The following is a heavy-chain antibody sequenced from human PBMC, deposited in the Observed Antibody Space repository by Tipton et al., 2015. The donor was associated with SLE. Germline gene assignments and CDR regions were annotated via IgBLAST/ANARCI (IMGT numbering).Heavy chain of an antibody. CDR1: GYDFSAYY. CDR3: ARYGSSSGYF. J-gene: IGHJ4*02. D-gene: IGHD6-6*01. V-gene: IGHV1-2*06. CDR2: INPNSGDT. Sequence: QVQLVQSGAEVKKPGASVKVSCEASGYDFSAYYLQWVRQAPGQGPEWIGLINPNSGDTDYSQKFQGRVAMTRDTSISTAYMELSGLRSDDTAIYYCARYGSSSGYFWGQGTLVTVSS.